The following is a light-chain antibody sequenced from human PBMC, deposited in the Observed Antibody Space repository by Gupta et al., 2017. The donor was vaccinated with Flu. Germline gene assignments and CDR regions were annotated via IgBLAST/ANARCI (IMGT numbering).Light chain of an antibody. CDR2: DAS. CDR3: KHLSNWLPYT. V-gene: IGKV3-11*01. J-gene: IGKJ3*01. Sequence: EIVLTQSPATLSLSPGERATLSCRDSQSVSSYLDWSQHKPGQSPRLLISDASDMDTRITARFSRSEYGLYFPLTSSSLETEDIAVYYFKHLSNWLPYTFGDATKVDIK. CDR1: QSVSSY.